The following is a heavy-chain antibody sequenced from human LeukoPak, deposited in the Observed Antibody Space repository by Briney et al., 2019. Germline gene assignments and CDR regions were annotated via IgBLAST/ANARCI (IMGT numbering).Heavy chain of an antibody. J-gene: IGHJ4*02. CDR2: ISAYNGNT. D-gene: IGHD2-2*01. CDR1: GYTFTSYG. CDR3: AGLFSGYCSSTSCPSDY. V-gene: IGHV1-18*01. Sequence: ASVKVSCKASGYTFTSYGISWVRQAPGQGLEWMGWISAYNGNTNYAQKLQGRVTMTTDTSTSTAYMELRSLRSDDTAVYYCAGLFSGYCSSTSCPSDYWGQGTLVTVSS.